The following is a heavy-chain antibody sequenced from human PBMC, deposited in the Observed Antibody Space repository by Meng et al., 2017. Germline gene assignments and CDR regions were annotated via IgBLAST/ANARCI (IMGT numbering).Heavy chain of an antibody. V-gene: IGHV4-34*01. CDR1: GGSFSGYY. Sequence: GSLRLSCAVHGGSFSGYYWSWIRQPPGKGLEWIGEINHSGSTNYNPSLKSRVTISVDTSKNQFSLKLNSVTAADTAVYYCARRGSRGYSSAGAFDIWGQGTMVTVSS. D-gene: IGHD5-18*01. J-gene: IGHJ3*02. CDR2: INHSGST. CDR3: ARRGSRGYSSAGAFDI.